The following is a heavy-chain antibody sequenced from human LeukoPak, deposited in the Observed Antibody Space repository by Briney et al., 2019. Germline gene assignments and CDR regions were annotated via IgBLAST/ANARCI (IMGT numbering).Heavy chain of an antibody. CDR2: INPNSGGT. V-gene: IGHV1-2*02. J-gene: IGHJ4*02. CDR1: GYTFTGYY. Sequence: GASVKVSCKASGYTFTGYYMHWVRQAPGQGLEWMGWINPNSGGTNYAQKFQGRVTMTRDTSISTAYMELSRLRSDDTAVYYCARVKFDWLFYFDYWGQGTLVTVSS. CDR3: ARVKFDWLFYFDY. D-gene: IGHD3-9*01.